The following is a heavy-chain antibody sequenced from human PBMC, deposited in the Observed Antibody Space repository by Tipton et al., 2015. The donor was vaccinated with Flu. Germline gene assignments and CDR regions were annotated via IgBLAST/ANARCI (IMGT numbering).Heavy chain of an antibody. CDR2: IYTRGST. D-gene: IGHD4-17*01. Sequence: TLSLTCTVSGGPISSGNYYWTWIRQPAGKGLEWIGRIYTRGSTNYNPSLKSRVTISVDTSKNQFSLKLSSVTAADTAVYYCARTHYYGDPGGQHWGQGTLVTASS. CDR3: ARTHYYGDPGGQH. CDR1: GGPISSGNYY. J-gene: IGHJ1*01. V-gene: IGHV4-61*02.